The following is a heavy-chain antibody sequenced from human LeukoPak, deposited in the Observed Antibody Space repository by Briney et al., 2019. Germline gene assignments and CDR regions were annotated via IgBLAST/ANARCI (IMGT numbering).Heavy chain of an antibody. J-gene: IGHJ3*02. Sequence: GGSLRLSCAASGFTFSSYAMRWVRQAPGKGLEWVSVISGSGGSTYYADSVKGRFTISRDNSTNTLYLQMNSLRAEDTAVYYCQRETDAFHIWGQGTMVTVSS. D-gene: IGHD1-26*01. V-gene: IGHV3-23*01. CDR1: GFTFSSYA. CDR3: QRETDAFHI. CDR2: ISGSGGST.